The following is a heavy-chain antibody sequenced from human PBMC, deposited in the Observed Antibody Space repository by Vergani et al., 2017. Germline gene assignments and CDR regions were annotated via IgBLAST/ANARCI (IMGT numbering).Heavy chain of an antibody. CDR3: AREGGYCSGGSCYLTIGWFDP. CDR2: INTSGGST. V-gene: IGHV1-46*01. Sequence: QVQLVQSGAEVKKPGASVKVSCKASGYTFTSYYMHWVRQAPGQGLEWMGIINTSGGSTRYAQKFQGRVTMTRDTSTSTVYMELSSLRSEDTAVYYCAREGGYCSGGSCYLTIGWFDPWGQGTLVTVSS. D-gene: IGHD2-15*01. CDR1: GYTFTSYY. J-gene: IGHJ5*02.